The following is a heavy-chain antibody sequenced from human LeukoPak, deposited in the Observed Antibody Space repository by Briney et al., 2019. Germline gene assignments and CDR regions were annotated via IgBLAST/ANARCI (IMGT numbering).Heavy chain of an antibody. CDR2: IYSGGST. CDR1: GFIVSSNY. Sequence: PGGSLRLSCAASGFIVSSNYMSWVRQAPGKGLEWVSVIYSGGSTYYADSVKGRFTISRDNSKNTLYLQMHSLRAEDTAVYYCAREVGRFLEWLPTYYFDYWGQGTLVTVSS. CDR3: AREVGRFLEWLPTYYFDY. J-gene: IGHJ4*02. D-gene: IGHD3-3*01. V-gene: IGHV3-53*01.